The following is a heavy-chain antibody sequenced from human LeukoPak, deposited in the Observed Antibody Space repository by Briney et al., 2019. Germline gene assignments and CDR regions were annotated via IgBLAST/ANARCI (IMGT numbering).Heavy chain of an antibody. V-gene: IGHV3-49*04. J-gene: IGHJ5*02. CDR1: GFTFGDYA. CDR3: ARDHRFDP. Sequence: GGSLRLSCTASGFTFGDYAMSWVRQAPGKGLEWVGFIRSKAYGGTTEYAASVKGRFTISRDDSKSIAYLQMNSLRAEDTAVYYCARDHRFDPWGQGTLVTVSS. CDR2: IRSKAYGGTT.